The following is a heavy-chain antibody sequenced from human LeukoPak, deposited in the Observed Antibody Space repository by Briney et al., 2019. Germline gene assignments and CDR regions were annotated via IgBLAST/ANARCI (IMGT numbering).Heavy chain of an antibody. Sequence: GGSLILSCAASGFTFSTYAMTWVRQAPGKGLEWVSSISSSSKYIYYADSVKGRFTISRDNARNSLYLQMNSLRAEDTAVYYCSRVDNWNEVTDDYWGEGTLDTVFS. V-gene: IGHV3-21*01. J-gene: IGHJ4*02. CDR1: GFTFSTYA. CDR3: SRVDNWNEVTDDY. CDR2: ISSSSKYI. D-gene: IGHD1-20*01.